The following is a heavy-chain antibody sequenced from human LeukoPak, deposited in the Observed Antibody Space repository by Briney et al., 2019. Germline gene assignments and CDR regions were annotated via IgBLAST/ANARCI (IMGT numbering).Heavy chain of an antibody. V-gene: IGHV4-39*01. CDR3: ASVPDRKAMYQLPENFDY. D-gene: IGHD2-2*01. J-gene: IGHJ4*02. CDR2: IFYTGST. Sequence: PSETLSLTCTVSGGSISISDYYWGWVRQPPGKGLEWIANIFYTGSTYYNPSLRGRVTISVDTSKNQFSLKLNSVTAADTAVYYCASVPDRKAMYQLPENFDYWGQGSLVTVSS. CDR1: GGSISISDYY.